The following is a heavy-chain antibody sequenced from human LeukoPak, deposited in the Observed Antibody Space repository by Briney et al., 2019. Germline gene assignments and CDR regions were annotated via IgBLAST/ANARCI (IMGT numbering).Heavy chain of an antibody. CDR1: GFTLSNFG. V-gene: IGHV3-30*02. CDR3: AKDQAGTWGLDY. D-gene: IGHD3-10*01. J-gene: IGHJ4*02. Sequence: GGSLRLSCAASGFTLSNFGMHWVRQAPGKGLEWVAFVRPDGSSKYYADSVKGRFTISRDISKNTLYLQMNSLRAEDTAFYYCAKDQAGTWGLDYWGQGTLVTVSS. CDR2: VRPDGSSK.